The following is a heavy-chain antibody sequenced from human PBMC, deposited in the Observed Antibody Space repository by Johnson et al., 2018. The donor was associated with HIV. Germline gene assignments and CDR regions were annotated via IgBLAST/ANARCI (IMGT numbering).Heavy chain of an antibody. CDR1: GFTFSSYT. CDR3: ARELPGGDAFDI. V-gene: IGHV3-23*04. CDR2: ISGSGGST. Sequence: VRLVESGVGVFQPGRSLRLSCAASGFTFSSYTMHWVRQAPGKGLEWVSAISGSGGSTYYVDSVKGRFTISRDNSKNTLYLQMNSLRAEDTAVYYCARELPGGDAFDIWGQGTMVTVSS. D-gene: IGHD2-15*01. J-gene: IGHJ3*02.